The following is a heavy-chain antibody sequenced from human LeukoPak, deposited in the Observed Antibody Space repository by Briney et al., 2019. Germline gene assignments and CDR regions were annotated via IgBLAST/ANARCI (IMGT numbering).Heavy chain of an antibody. V-gene: IGHV3-64*01. CDR3: ARGGGYSSPLVY. D-gene: IGHD6-13*01. CDR2: ISSNGGST. Sequence: SGGSLRLSCAASGFTFSSYAMHWVRQAPGKGLEYVSAISSNGGSTYYANSVKGRFTISRDNSKNTLYLQMGSLRAEDMAVYYCARGGGYSSPLVYWGQGTLVTVSS. CDR1: GFTFSSYA. J-gene: IGHJ4*02.